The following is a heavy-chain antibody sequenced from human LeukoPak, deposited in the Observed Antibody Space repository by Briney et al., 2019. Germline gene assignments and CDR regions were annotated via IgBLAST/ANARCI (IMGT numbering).Heavy chain of an antibody. Sequence: GGSLRLSCVASGFTFDDYAMHWVRQAPGKGLEWVSGINWNSGSIGYADSVKGRFTISRDNVKNSLYLQMNSLRAEDMALYYCAKAISYYYDSSGSFDYWGQGTLVTVSS. D-gene: IGHD3-22*01. CDR1: GFTFDDYA. CDR2: INWNSGSI. J-gene: IGHJ4*02. CDR3: AKAISYYYDSSGSFDY. V-gene: IGHV3-9*03.